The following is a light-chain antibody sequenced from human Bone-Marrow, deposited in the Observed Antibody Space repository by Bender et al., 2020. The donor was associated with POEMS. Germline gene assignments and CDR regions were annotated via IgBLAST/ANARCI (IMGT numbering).Light chain of an antibody. V-gene: IGLV1-47*01. J-gene: IGLJ3*02. Sequence: QSVVTQSPSASATPGQRVIISCSGGTSNIGNNHVYWYQHVPGTAPKLLIFRNNQRPSGVPDRFSGSKSGTSASLAISGLRSEDEADYYCASWDDGLSGRVFGGGTRMTVL. CDR1: TSNIGNNH. CDR2: RNN. CDR3: ASWDDGLSGRV.